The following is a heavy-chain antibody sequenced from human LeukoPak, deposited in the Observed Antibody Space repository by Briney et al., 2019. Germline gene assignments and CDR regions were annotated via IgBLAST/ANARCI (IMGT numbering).Heavy chain of an antibody. CDR1: GFTFSRYW. CDR3: TTSYNTEFDY. J-gene: IGHJ4*02. V-gene: IGHV3-7*01. CDR2: IKQDGSEK. Sequence: PGGSLRLSCAASGFTFSRYWMTWVRQAPGKGLEWVANIKQDGSEKHYVGSVKGRFTISRDNAKNSLYLQMNSLRAEDTAVHYCTTSYNTEFDYWGQGTLVTVSS. D-gene: IGHD1-1*01.